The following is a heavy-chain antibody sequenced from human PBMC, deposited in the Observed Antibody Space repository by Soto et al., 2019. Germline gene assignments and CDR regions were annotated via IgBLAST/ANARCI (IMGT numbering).Heavy chain of an antibody. V-gene: IGHV1-18*01. CDR3: AMVDNYVTPTPQDV. J-gene: IGHJ6*02. CDR1: GYIFVNYG. Sequence: QVQLVQSGDEVKKPGASVKVSCKASGYIFVNYGIAWVRQAPGQGLEWMGWISPYSGNTHYAGRVQGRLTMTTDTSTSTAYMDLGSLTPDDTAVYYCAMVDNYVTPTPQDVWGQGTTVTVSS. D-gene: IGHD3-16*01. CDR2: ISPYSGNT.